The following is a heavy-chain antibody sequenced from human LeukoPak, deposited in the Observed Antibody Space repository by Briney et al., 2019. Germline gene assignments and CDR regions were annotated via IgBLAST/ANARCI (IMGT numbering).Heavy chain of an antibody. J-gene: IGHJ4*02. Sequence: ASVKVSCKASGYTLTGYYMHWVRQAPGQGLEWMGWINPNSGGTNYAQKFQGRVTMTRDTSISTAYMELSRLRSDDTAVYYCAREGCSGGSCYYYFDYWGQGTLVTVSS. CDR1: GYTLTGYY. V-gene: IGHV1-2*02. CDR3: AREGCSGGSCYYYFDY. CDR2: INPNSGGT. D-gene: IGHD2-15*01.